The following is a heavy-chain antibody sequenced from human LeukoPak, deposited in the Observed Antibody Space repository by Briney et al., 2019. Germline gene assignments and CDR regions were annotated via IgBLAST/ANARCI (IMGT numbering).Heavy chain of an antibody. CDR1: GYTLTTSG. CDR2: ICAQNGNT. V-gene: IGHV1-18*04. D-gene: IGHD2-2*01. Sequence: ASVKVSCKASGYTLTTSGINWVRQAPGQGLEWIGWICAQNGNTNYAQNLQGRVTMTTDTTTSTAYMELRSLRSDDTAVYYCSIVLSTDCCTIDFWGQGTLVTVSS. J-gene: IGHJ4*02. CDR3: SIVLSTDCCTIDF.